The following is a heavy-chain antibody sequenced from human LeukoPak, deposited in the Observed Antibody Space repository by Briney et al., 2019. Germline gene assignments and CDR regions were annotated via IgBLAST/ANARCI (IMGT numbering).Heavy chain of an antibody. CDR2: ISPGGGTT. D-gene: IGHD4/OR15-4a*01. V-gene: IGHV3-23*01. CDR3: AREDGGNYGLDY. J-gene: IGHJ4*02. Sequence: GGSLRLSCAVSGFAFGSEAMSWVRQSPARGLEWVASISPGGGTTYYADYVKGRFTISRDNSNNSLFVQMNSLRAEDTAVYYCAREDGGNYGLDYWGQGTLVTVSS. CDR1: GFAFGSEA.